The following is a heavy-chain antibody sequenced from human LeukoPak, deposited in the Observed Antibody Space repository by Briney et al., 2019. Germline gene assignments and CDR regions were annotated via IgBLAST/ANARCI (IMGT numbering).Heavy chain of an antibody. Sequence: ASVKVSCKVSGYTLTELSMHWVRQAPGKGLEWMGGFDPEDGETIYAQKFQGRVTMTEDTSTDTAYMELSSLRSEDTAVYYCARPWGAVAGTDYWGQGTLVTVSS. D-gene: IGHD6-19*01. V-gene: IGHV1-24*01. CDR1: GYTLTELS. CDR3: ARPWGAVAGTDY. CDR2: FDPEDGET. J-gene: IGHJ4*02.